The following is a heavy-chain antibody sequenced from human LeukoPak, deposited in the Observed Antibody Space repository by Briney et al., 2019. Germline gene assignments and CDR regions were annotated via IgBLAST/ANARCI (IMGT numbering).Heavy chain of an antibody. CDR3: ARGRIAARPYYFDC. Sequence: GGSLRLSCAASGFTFSSYSMNWVRQAPGKGLEWVSSISSSSSYIYYADSVKGRFTISRDNAKNSLYLQMNSLRAEDTAVYYCARGRIAARPYYFDCWGQGTLVTVSS. V-gene: IGHV3-21*01. CDR1: GFTFSSYS. J-gene: IGHJ4*02. CDR2: ISSSSSYI. D-gene: IGHD6-6*01.